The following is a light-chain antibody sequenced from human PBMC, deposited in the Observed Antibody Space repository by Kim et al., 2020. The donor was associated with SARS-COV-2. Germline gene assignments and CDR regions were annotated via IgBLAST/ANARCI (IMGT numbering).Light chain of an antibody. CDR2: GAS. CDR1: QNVSSN. V-gene: IGKV3-15*01. CDR3: QHYNNWPLT. Sequence: VSPGERATLSCRASQNVSSNLAWYQQKPGQTPRLLIYGASTRATDIPARFSGSGSGTEFTLTISSLQSEDFAVYYCQHYNNWPLTFGGGTKVDIK. J-gene: IGKJ4*01.